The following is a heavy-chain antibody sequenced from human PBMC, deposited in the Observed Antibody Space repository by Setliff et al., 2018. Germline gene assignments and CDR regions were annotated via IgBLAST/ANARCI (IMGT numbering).Heavy chain of an antibody. Sequence: LSLTCTVSRGSINSHYWSWIRQPAGKGLEGIGRIFGSGSTNYNPSLKSRVTMSIDTSKNQFFLKVRSVTAADTAVYYCARDRGSNNSPEDFDYWGLGTLVTVSS. CDR1: RGSINSHY. V-gene: IGHV4-4*07. J-gene: IGHJ4*02. D-gene: IGHD1-1*01. CDR3: ARDRGSNNSPEDFDY. CDR2: IFGSGST.